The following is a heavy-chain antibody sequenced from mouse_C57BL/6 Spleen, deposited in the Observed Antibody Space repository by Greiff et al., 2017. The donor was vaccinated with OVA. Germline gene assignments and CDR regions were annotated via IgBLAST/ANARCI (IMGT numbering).Heavy chain of an antibody. J-gene: IGHJ4*01. CDR3: ERCDYDGDYAMDY. D-gene: IGHD2-4*01. Sequence: EVQLQQSGPVLVKPGASVKMSCKASGYTFTDYDMNWVKQSHGKSLEWIGVLSRYNGGTSYNETVKGKVTLPVEKAASTAYIEINSMRTQDSEVYYCERCDYDGDYAMDYWGQGTSVTVSS. V-gene: IGHV1-19*01. CDR1: GYTFTDYD. CDR2: LSRYNGGT.